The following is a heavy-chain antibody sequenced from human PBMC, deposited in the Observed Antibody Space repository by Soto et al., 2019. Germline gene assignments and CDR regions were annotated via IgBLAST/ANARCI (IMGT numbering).Heavy chain of an antibody. CDR1: GFTFSSYA. D-gene: IGHD4-17*01. CDR3: AKDDRGFYGAFDY. CDR2: ISGSGGST. J-gene: IGHJ4*02. V-gene: IGHV3-23*01. Sequence: PGGSLRLSCAASGFTFSSYAMSWVRQAPGKGLEWVSAISGSGGSTYYADSMKGRFTISRDNSKNTLYLQMNSLRAEDTAVYYCAKDDRGFYGAFDYWGQGTLVTVPS.